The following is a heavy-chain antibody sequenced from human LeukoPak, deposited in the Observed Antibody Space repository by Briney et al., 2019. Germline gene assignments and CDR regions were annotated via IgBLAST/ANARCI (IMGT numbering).Heavy chain of an antibody. Sequence: ASVKVSCKTSGYTFTDYTIHWVRQAPGQGLEWMGWINPSSNAANYAQRFEGRVSLTRDTSISTADMVLTSLTSDDTGVYYCARSRELLDFDTWGQGTLVSVSS. J-gene: IGHJ4*02. CDR1: GYTFTDYT. CDR2: INPSSNAA. D-gene: IGHD3-10*01. CDR3: ARSRELLDFDT. V-gene: IGHV1-2*02.